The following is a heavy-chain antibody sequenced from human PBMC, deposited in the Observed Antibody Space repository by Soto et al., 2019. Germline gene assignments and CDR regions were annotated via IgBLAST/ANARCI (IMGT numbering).Heavy chain of an antibody. D-gene: IGHD6-13*01. CDR1: GGSFSGYY. V-gene: IGHV4-34*01. CDR2: INHSGST. CDR3: ARGWAAAGLYGMDV. J-gene: IGHJ6*02. Sequence: PSETLSLTCAFYGGSFSGYYWSWIRQPPGKGLEWIGEINHSGSTNYNPSLKSRVTISVDTSKNQFSLKLSSVTAADTAVYYCARGWAAAGLYGMDVWGQGTTVTVSS.